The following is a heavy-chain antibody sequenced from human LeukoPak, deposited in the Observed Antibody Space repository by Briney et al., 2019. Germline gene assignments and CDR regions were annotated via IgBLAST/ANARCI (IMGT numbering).Heavy chain of an antibody. CDR2: ISGSGGST. CDR1: GFTFNSYS. J-gene: IGHJ3*02. CDR3: AKGFRSFDI. Sequence: PGGSLRLSCAASGFTFNSYSMNWVRQAPGKGLEWVSAISGSGGSTYYADSVKGRFTISRDNSKNTLYLQMNSLRAEDTAVYYCAKGFRSFDIWGQGTMVTVSS. V-gene: IGHV3-23*01.